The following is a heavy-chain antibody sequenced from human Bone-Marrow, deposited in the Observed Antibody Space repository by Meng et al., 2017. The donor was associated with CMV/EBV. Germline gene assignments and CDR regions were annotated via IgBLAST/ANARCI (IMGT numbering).Heavy chain of an antibody. V-gene: IGHV3-23*01. CDR2: IGGSGVTT. J-gene: IGHJ4*02. Sequence: GGSLRLSCAASGFTFSSYAMSWVRQAPGKGLEWVSAIGGSGVTTYCADPVKGRFTISRDNSKYTLYLQMNSLRAEDTAVYYCAKRDSAWYSDYWGQGTLVTVSS. CDR3: AKRDSAWYSDY. CDR1: GFTFSSYA. D-gene: IGHD6-19*01.